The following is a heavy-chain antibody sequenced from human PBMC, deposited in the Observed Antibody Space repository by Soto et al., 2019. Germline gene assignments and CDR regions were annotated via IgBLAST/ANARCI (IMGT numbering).Heavy chain of an antibody. CDR3: AREGINNYNEYYFDS. Sequence: ASLKISCPACGCTFSSYSMNRVRQAPGKGLEWVSSISGSGNYTHYADFLRGRFTISRDNAKTSLYLQMNSLRAEDTAVYYCAREGINNYNEYYFDSWGQGTVVTASS. CDR2: ISGSGNYT. J-gene: IGHJ4*02. V-gene: IGHV3-21*01. CDR1: GCTFSSYS. D-gene: IGHD1-1*01.